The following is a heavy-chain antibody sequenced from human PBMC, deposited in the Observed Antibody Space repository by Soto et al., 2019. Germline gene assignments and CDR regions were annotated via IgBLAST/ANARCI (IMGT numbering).Heavy chain of an antibody. D-gene: IGHD6-19*01. V-gene: IGHV3-20*01. CDR1: GFTFDDYG. CDR3: ARGGSIAVAADDAFDI. J-gene: IGHJ3*02. CDR2: INWNGGST. Sequence: GESLKISCAASGFTFDDYGMSWVRQAPGKGLEWVSGINWNGGSTGYADSVKGRFTISRDNAKNSLYLQMNSLRAEDTALYHGARGGSIAVAADDAFDIWGQGTMVTVSS.